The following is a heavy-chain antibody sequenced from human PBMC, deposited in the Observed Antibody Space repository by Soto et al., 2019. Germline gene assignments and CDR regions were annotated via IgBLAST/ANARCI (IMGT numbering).Heavy chain of an antibody. V-gene: IGHV1-3*01. Sequence: ASVKVSCKASGYTFTSYAMHWVRQAPGQRLEWMGWINAGNGNTKYSQKFQGRVTITRDTSASTAYMELSSLRSEDTAVYYCARDAAMVTGGWFGPWGQGTLVTVSS. J-gene: IGHJ5*02. CDR2: INAGNGNT. D-gene: IGHD5-18*01. CDR3: ARDAAMVTGGWFGP. CDR1: GYTFTSYA.